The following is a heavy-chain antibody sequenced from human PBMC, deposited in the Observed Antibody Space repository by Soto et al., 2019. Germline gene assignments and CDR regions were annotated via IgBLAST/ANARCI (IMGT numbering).Heavy chain of an antibody. J-gene: IGHJ2*01. CDR2: ISASGGNI. CDR3: AKVAGGLGYFDL. D-gene: IGHD3-16*01. CDR1: GFIFSDYA. Sequence: GGSLRLSCVASGFIFSDYAMTWVRQAPGKGLQWVATISASGGNIEYADSLKGRFTISRDNSKNSVYLQLSGLTADDTAVHYCAKVAGGLGYFDLWGRGTRVTVSS. V-gene: IGHV3-23*01.